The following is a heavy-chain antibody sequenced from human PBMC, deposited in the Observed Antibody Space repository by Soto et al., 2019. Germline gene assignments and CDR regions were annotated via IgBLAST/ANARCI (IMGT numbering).Heavy chain of an antibody. J-gene: IGHJ4*02. Sequence: SETLSLTCGISGDSISSPNWWTWVRQPPGEGVEWIGEIYHSGSTNYNPSLKRRVTISLDKSKNQFSLRLRSLTAADTAIYYCARHEDYSPFASWGPGIPVTVFS. CDR2: IYHSGST. CDR1: GDSISSPNW. V-gene: IGHV4-4*02. CDR3: ARHEDYSPFAS. D-gene: IGHD2-15*01.